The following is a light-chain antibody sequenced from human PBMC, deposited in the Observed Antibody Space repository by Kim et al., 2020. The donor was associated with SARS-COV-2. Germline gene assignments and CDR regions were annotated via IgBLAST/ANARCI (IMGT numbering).Light chain of an antibody. CDR3: NSRDSSGNHAE. CDR1: SLRSYY. Sequence: SSELTQDPAVSVALGQTVRITCQGDSLRSYYASWYQQKPGQAPVLVIYGKNNRPSGIPDRFSGSSSGNTASLTITGAQAEDEADYYCNSRDSSGNHAEVGGGTQLTVL. J-gene: IGLJ2*01. CDR2: GKN. V-gene: IGLV3-19*01.